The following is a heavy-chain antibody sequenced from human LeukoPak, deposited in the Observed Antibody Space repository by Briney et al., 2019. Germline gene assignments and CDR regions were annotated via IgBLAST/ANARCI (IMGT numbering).Heavy chain of an antibody. CDR3: ARGTMVRASDYYYMDV. CDR1: GGSISSYF. J-gene: IGHJ6*03. V-gene: IGHV4-4*07. CDR2: IYTSGST. D-gene: IGHD3-10*01. Sequence: SETLSLTCTVSGGSISSYFWSWIRQPAGKGLEWIGRIYTSGSTNYNPSLKSRVTMSVDTSKNQFSLKLSSVTAADTAVYYCARGTMVRASDYYYMDVWGKGTTVTVSS.